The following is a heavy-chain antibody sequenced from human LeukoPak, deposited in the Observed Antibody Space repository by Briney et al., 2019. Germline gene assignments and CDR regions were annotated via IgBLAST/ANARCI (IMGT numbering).Heavy chain of an antibody. CDR1: GFTFSNYA. CDR2: ISGRGGNT. Sequence: PGGSLRLSCAASGFTFSNYAMSWVRQAPGKGLEWVSTISGRGGNTNYADSVKGRFTVSRDNSKNTLYLQMNSLRAEDTAVYFCAKGFRYSRSPGSFDIWGQGTMVTVSS. V-gene: IGHV3-23*01. J-gene: IGHJ3*02. CDR3: AKGFRYSRSPGSFDI. D-gene: IGHD6-6*01.